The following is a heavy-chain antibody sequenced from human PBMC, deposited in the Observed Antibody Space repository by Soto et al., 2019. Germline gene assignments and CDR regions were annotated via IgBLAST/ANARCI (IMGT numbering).Heavy chain of an antibody. D-gene: IGHD1-26*01. Sequence: EVQLLESGGGLEQPGGSLRLSCAASGFSFSSYAMSWARQAPGKGLEWVSGISSSGGKTYCADSVKGRFTISRDTSKNTLYLQINSMRAEDTALYYCAKDNAPPGTSDWYFDLWGRGTLVTVSS. V-gene: IGHV3-23*01. CDR1: GFSFSSYA. CDR3: AKDNAPPGTSDWYFDL. CDR2: ISSSGGKT. J-gene: IGHJ2*01.